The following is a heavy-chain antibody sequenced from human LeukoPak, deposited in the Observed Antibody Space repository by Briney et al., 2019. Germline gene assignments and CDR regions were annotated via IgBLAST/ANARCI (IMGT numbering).Heavy chain of an antibody. D-gene: IGHD3-22*01. V-gene: IGHV3-7*01. CDR3: ARGVDYYENSGTIDY. CDR1: GFTFSNYW. Sequence: GGSLRLSCAASGFTFSNYWMSWVRQAPGKGLEWVANIKQDGSEKYYVDSVKGRFTISRDNAKNSLYLQMNSLRAEDTAVYYCARGVDYYENSGTIDYWGQGTLVTVSS. CDR2: IKQDGSEK. J-gene: IGHJ4*02.